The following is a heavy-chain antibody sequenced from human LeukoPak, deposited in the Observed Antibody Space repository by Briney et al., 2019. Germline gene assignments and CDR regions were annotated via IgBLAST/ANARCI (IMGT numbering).Heavy chain of an antibody. CDR1: GDSVSSSNAA. Sequence: SQTLSLTCAISGDSVSSSNAAWNWIRQSPSRGLEWLGRTYYRSKWYNDYALSVRSRITINPDTSKNQFSLQLNSVTPEDTAVYYCAREDYGGNSGTYFDYXXXGTLVTVXS. J-gene: IGHJ4*01. V-gene: IGHV6-1*01. CDR2: TYYRSKWYN. CDR3: AREDYGGNSGTYFDY. D-gene: IGHD4-23*01.